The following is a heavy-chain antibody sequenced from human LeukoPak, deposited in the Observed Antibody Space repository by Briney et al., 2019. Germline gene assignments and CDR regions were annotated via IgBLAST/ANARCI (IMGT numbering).Heavy chain of an antibody. Sequence: SETLSLTCTVSGGSISSSYWSWIRQPPGKGLEWIGYIYYSGSTNYNPSLKSRVTISVDTSKNQFSLKLSSVTAADTAVYYCARAQGRFLEWPSMDVWGQGTTVTVSS. D-gene: IGHD3-3*01. CDR3: ARAQGRFLEWPSMDV. CDR2: IYYSGST. J-gene: IGHJ6*02. CDR1: GGSISSSY. V-gene: IGHV4-59*08.